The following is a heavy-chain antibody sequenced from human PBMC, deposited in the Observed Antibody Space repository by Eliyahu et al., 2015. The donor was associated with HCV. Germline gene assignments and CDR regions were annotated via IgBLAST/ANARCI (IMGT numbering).Heavy chain of an antibody. CDR3: ARVRLGYNWGSRRYYFDY. V-gene: IGHV4-34*01. D-gene: IGHD1-1*01. CDR2: INHSGST. Sequence: QVQLQQWGAGLLXPSETLSLTCPVYXGSFSGXYWSWIRQPPGMGLEWIGEINHSGSTNYNXSLKNRVTISVDTSKNQFSLKLSSVTAADTAVYYCARVRLGYNWGSRRYYFDYWGQGTLVTVSS. J-gene: IGHJ4*02. CDR1: XGSFSGXY.